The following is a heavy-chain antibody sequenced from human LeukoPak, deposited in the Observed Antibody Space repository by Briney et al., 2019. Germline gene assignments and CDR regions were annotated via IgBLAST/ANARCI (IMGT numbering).Heavy chain of an antibody. Sequence: GESLRLSCTASGFTFSNFWMSWVRQAPGKGLEWVSAISGSGGSTYYADSVKGRFTISRDNSKNTLYLQMNSLRAEDTAVYYCAKDQPLYCGGDCYSDYWGQGTLVTVSS. J-gene: IGHJ4*02. CDR3: AKDQPLYCGGDCYSDY. CDR1: GFTFSNFW. V-gene: IGHV3-23*01. CDR2: ISGSGGST. D-gene: IGHD2-21*02.